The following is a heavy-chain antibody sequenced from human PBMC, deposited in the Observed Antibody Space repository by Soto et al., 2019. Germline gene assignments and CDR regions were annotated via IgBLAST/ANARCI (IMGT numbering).Heavy chain of an antibody. V-gene: IGHV2-26*01. D-gene: IGHD2-15*01. Sequence: QVTLKESGPVLVKPTETLTLTCTVSGFSLSNARMGVSWIRQPPGKALEWLAHIFSNDEKSYSTSLKSRLTISKDTSKSQVVLTMTNMDTVDTATYYCARIFRRSVVHIWSRWFDPWGQGTLVTVSS. J-gene: IGHJ5*02. CDR1: GFSLSNARMG. CDR2: IFSNDEK. CDR3: ARIFRRSVVHIWSRWFDP.